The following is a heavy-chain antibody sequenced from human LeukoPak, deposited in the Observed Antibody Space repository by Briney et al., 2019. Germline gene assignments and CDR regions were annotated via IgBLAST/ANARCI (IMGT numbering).Heavy chain of an antibody. Sequence: PGGSLRLSCAASGFTFSSYAMSWVRQAPGKGLEWVSAISGSGGSTYYADSVKGRFTISRDNSKNTLYLQMNSLRAEDTAVYYCARALYCSSTSCYHAYYYYYGVDVWGQGTTVTVSS. J-gene: IGHJ6*02. V-gene: IGHV3-23*01. CDR1: GFTFSSYA. CDR3: ARALYCSSTSCYHAYYYYYGVDV. CDR2: ISGSGGST. D-gene: IGHD2-2*01.